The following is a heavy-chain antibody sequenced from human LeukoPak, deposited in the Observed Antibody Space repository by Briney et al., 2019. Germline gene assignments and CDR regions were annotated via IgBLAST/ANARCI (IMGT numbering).Heavy chain of an antibody. V-gene: IGHV3-21*01. D-gene: IGHD3-16*01. CDR3: ARENDQGFDY. CDR2: FGTRSTSI. Sequence: GGSLRLSCAASGFTFNGYAMNWVRQAPGKGLEWVSSFGTRSTSIYYARSVTGRFIISRDNAKNSLYLQMNSLRAEDTAVYYCARENDQGFDYWGQGTLVTVSS. J-gene: IGHJ4*02. CDR1: GFTFNGYA.